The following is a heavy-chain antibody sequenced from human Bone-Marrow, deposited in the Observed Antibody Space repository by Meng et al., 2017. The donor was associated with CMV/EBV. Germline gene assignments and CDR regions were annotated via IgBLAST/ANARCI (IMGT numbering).Heavy chain of an antibody. CDR1: GGSFSGYY. CDR3: ARRCRINRYYYYYGMDV. CDR2: INHSGST. Sequence: SETLSLTCAVYGGSFSGYYWRWIRQPPGKGLEWIGEINHSGSTNYNPSLKSRVTISVDTSKNQFSLKLSSVTAADTAVYYCARRCRINRYYYYYGMDVWGQGTTVTVSS. D-gene: IGHD1-14*01. V-gene: IGHV4-34*01. J-gene: IGHJ6*02.